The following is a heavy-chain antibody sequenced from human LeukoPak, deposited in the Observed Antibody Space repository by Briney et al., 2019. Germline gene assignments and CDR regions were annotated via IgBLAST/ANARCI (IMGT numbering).Heavy chain of an antibody. V-gene: IGHV4-59*01. J-gene: IGHJ3*02. CDR1: GGSISSYY. D-gene: IGHD3-3*01. Sequence: SETLSLTCTVSGGSISSYYWSWIRQPPGKGLEWIGYIYYSGSTNYNPSLKSRVTISVDTSKNQFSLKLSSVTAADTAVYYCARDVRFSSSLAAFDIWGQGTMVTVSS. CDR3: ARDVRFSSSLAAFDI. CDR2: IYYSGST.